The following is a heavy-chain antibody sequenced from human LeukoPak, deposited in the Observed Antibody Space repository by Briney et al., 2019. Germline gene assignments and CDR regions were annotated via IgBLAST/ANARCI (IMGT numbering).Heavy chain of an antibody. CDR2: VSVYNGNT. D-gene: IGHD4-17*01. CDR1: GYTFSSYG. CDR3: ARSDYGDYWFDP. V-gene: IGHV1-18*01. J-gene: IGHJ5*02. Sequence: GASVTVSFKASGYTFSSYGISWVRQAPGQGLEWMGWVSVYNGNTNYAQKLQGRVTMTTHTSTSTAYMELRSLRSDDTAVYYCARSDYGDYWFDPWGQGTLVTVSS.